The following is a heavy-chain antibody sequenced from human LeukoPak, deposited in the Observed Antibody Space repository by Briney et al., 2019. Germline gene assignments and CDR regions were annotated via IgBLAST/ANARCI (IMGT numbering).Heavy chain of an antibody. CDR2: IYPGESDT. CDR3: ASGSSFSVGSSDY. V-gene: IGHV5-51*01. D-gene: IGHD3-3*02. Sequence: GESLKAPCKGSGYSFTSYWIAWVRQIPGKGLEWMGIIYPGESDTRYSPSFQGQVTISADKSIGTAYLQWSSLKASDTAVYYCASGSSFSVGSSDYWGQGTLVTVSS. J-gene: IGHJ4*02. CDR1: GYSFTSYW.